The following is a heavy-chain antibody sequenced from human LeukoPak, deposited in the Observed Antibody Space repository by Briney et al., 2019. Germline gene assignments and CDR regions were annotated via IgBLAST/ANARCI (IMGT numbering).Heavy chain of an antibody. D-gene: IGHD6-13*01. CDR3: ARDRGKEAAADLLYFQH. J-gene: IGHJ1*01. V-gene: IGHV1-18*01. Sequence: GASVKVSCKASGYTFTSYGISWVRQAPGQGLEWMGWISAYNGNTNYAQKLQDRVTMTTDTSTSTAYMELRSLRSDDTAVYYCARDRGKEAAADLLYFQHWGQGTLVTVSS. CDR1: GYTFTSYG. CDR2: ISAYNGNT.